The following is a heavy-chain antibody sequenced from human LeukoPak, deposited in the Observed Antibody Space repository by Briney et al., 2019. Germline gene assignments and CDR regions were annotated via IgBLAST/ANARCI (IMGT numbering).Heavy chain of an antibody. D-gene: IGHD2-2*01. CDR3: ARDPDYCSSTSCFSVVAY. V-gene: IGHV1-69*04. J-gene: IGHJ4*02. CDR1: GVTFSSYA. CDR2: IIPILDIA. Sequence: GSSVKVSCKASGVTFSSYAISWVRQAPGQGLEWMGRIIPILDIANYAQKFQGRVTITADKSTSTAYMELSSLRSEDTAVYYCARDPDYCSSTSCFSVVAYWGQGTLVTVSS.